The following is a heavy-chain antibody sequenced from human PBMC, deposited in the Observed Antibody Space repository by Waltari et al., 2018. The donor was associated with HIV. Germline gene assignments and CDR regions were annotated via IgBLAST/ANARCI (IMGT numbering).Heavy chain of an antibody. CDR2: IKSKSDGGTT. CDR3: RTSSDYGDPPADY. CDR1: GFTFSNAW. D-gene: IGHD4-17*01. J-gene: IGHJ4*02. V-gene: IGHV3-15*01. Sequence: EVQLVESGGGLVKPGGSLRLSCAVSGFTFSNAWMSWVRQAPGKGLEWVGRIKSKSDGGTTYAAPVKGRFIISRNDSKNMLYLQMKSLKTEDTAVYYCRTSSDYGDPPADYWGQGTLVTVSS.